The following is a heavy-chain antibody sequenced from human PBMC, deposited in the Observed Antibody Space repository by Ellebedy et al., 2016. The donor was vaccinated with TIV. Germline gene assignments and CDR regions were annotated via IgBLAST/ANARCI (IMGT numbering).Heavy chain of an antibody. J-gene: IGHJ4*02. CDR3: AKDNRITMVRGTIPPYFDY. Sequence: PGGSLRLSCVVSGFTFRSYAMSWVRQAPGKGLEWVSAISGSTSSTYYADSVKGRFTISRDTSKNTLYLQMNSLRAEDTAVYYCAKDNRITMVRGTIPPYFDYWGQGTLVTVSS. CDR2: ISGSTSST. CDR1: GFTFRSYA. V-gene: IGHV3-23*01. D-gene: IGHD3-10*01.